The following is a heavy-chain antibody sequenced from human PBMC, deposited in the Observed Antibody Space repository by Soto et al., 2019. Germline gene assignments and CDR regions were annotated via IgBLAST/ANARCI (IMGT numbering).Heavy chain of an antibody. Sequence: QVQLVQSGAEVKKPGASVKVSCKASGYTFTTYDIHWVRHATGQGLEWVGWMNPYSSNTGYAQKFQGRVTMTRNTSISTAYMDLSSLRSEDTAVYYCARVFTVRRGSGSDYWGQGTLVTVSS. D-gene: IGHD1-26*01. CDR2: MNPYSSNT. CDR1: GYTFTTYD. J-gene: IGHJ4*02. V-gene: IGHV1-8*01. CDR3: ARVFTVRRGSGSDY.